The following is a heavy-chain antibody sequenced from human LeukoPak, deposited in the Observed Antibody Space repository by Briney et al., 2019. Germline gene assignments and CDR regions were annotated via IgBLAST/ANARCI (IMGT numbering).Heavy chain of an antibody. D-gene: IGHD5-24*01. CDR3: ANTEKWLSFEY. Sequence: KSSQTLSLTCTVSGGSISNKYWSWIRQPPGKGLEWIGYIYYSGSTNYNPSLKSRVTILVDTSKNQFSLKLSSVTAADTAVYYCANTEKWLSFEYWGQGIRVTVSS. V-gene: IGHV4-59*01. CDR1: GGSISNKY. J-gene: IGHJ4*02. CDR2: IYYSGST.